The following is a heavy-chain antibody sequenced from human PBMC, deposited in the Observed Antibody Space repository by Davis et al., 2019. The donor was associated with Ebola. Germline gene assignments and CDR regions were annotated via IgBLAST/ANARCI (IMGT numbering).Heavy chain of an antibody. CDR2: ISGSGGST. CDR3: AKDPLVRGVLYYYGMDV. D-gene: IGHD3-10*01. J-gene: IGHJ6*02. Sequence: LSLTCAASGFTFSSYAMSWVRQAPGKGLEWVSAISGSGGSTYYADSVKGRFTISRDNSKNTLYLQMNSLRAEDTAVYYCAKDPLVRGVLYYYGMDVWGQGTTVTVSS. CDR1: GFTFSSYA. V-gene: IGHV3-23*01.